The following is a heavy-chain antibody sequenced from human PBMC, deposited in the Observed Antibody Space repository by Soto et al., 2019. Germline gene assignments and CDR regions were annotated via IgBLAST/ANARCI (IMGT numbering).Heavy chain of an antibody. J-gene: IGHJ4*02. V-gene: IGHV3-30-3*01. D-gene: IGHD5-18*01. Sequence: AGGSLTLSCAASGFTFSAYAMHWVRQAPGKVLEWVEFITYDGINIYNADSVKGRFTISRDNSKSTVYLQVNGLGTYDTAVYYCLYTGTQEWGQGTKVTVSS. CDR3: LYTGTQE. CDR1: GFTFSAYA. CDR2: ITYDGINI.